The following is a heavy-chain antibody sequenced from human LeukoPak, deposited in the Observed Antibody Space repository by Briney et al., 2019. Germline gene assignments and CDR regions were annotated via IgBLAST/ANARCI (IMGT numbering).Heavy chain of an antibody. J-gene: IGHJ5*02. V-gene: IGHV1-69*13. Sequence: SVKVSCKASGGTFSSYAISWVRQAPGQGLEWMGGIIPIFGTANYAQKFQGRVTITADESTSTAYMELSSLRSDDTAVYYCARGAYYYDTTSYPYRGDWFDPWGQGTLVTVSS. D-gene: IGHD3-22*01. CDR3: ARGAYYYDTTSYPYRGDWFDP. CDR2: IIPIFGTA. CDR1: GGTFSSYA.